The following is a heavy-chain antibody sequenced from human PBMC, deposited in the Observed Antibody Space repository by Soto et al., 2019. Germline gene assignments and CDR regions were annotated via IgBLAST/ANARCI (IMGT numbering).Heavy chain of an antibody. J-gene: IGHJ6*02. CDR1: GGSVSSGSYY. CDR2: IYYSGST. CDR3: ARGSDYYGMDG. V-gene: IGHV4-61*01. Sequence: QVQLQESGPGLVKPSETLSLTCPVSGGSVSSGSYYWSWIRQPPGKGLEWIGYIYYSGSTNYNPSLKSRVTISVDTSKNQCSRKLSSVTAADTAVYYCARGSDYYGMDGWGQGTTVTVSS.